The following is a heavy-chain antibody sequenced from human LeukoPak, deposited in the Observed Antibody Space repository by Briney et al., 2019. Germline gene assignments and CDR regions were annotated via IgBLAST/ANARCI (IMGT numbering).Heavy chain of an antibody. CDR2: ISYDGSNK. CDR3: AKDLYGEGFDY. CDR1: GFTFSSYG. J-gene: IGHJ4*02. D-gene: IGHD4-17*01. Sequence: PGGSLRLSCAASGFTFSSYGMHWVRQAPGKGLEWVAVISYDGSNKYYADSVKGRFTISRDNSKNTLYLQMNSLRAEDTAVYYCAKDLYGEGFDYWGQGTLVTVSS. V-gene: IGHV3-30*18.